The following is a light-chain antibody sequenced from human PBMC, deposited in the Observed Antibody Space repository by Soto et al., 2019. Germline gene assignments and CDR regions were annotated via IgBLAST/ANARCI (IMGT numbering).Light chain of an antibody. CDR1: QSISSN. J-gene: IGKJ2*01. CDR2: GAS. V-gene: IGKV3-15*01. Sequence: EIVMTQSPATLSVSPGDRATVSCRASQSISSNLAWYQHKPGQAPRLLIYGASTRATGIPDRLSGSGSGAEFTLTISNLQSEDFAVYYCQQYNNWPPYTFGQGTKLEIK. CDR3: QQYNNWPPYT.